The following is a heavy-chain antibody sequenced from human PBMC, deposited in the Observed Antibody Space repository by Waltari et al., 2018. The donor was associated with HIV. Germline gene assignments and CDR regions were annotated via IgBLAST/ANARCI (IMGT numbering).Heavy chain of an antibody. CDR2: ISFDGSNQ. CDR1: GFTFRIYG. J-gene: IGHJ4*02. CDR3: ATGQQVWETWSQLDY. Sequence: QVQLVESGGGVVQPGRSLRLSCAASGFTFRIYGLHWVRQAPGKGLEWVAVISFDGSNQYYADSVRGRFTISRDNSKKKVFLQMNSLRLDDSALYYCATGQQVWETWSQLDYWGQGTLVIVSS. D-gene: IGHD1-1*01. V-gene: IGHV3-30*03.